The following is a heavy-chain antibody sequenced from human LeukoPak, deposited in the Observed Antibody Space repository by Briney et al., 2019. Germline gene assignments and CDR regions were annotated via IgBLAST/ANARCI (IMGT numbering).Heavy chain of an antibody. V-gene: IGHV3-15*01. CDR3: TTDPRWGVGSFFDF. Sequence: GRSLRLSCAASGFTFSNTWMSWVRQAPGKGLEWVGRIQSKANGRTADYAAPVKGSSTISRDDSENTLYLQMNSLKTEDTAMYYCTTDPRWGVGSFFDFWGQGTLVTVSS. J-gene: IGHJ4*02. D-gene: IGHD3-16*01. CDR2: IQSKANGRTA. CDR1: GFTFSNTW.